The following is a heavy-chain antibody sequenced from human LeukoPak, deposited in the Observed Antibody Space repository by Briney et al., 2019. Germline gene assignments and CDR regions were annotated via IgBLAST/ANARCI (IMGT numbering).Heavy chain of an antibody. Sequence: SETLSLTCAVYGGSFSGYYWSWIRQPPRKGLEWIGEINHSGSTNYNPSLKSRVTISVDTSKNQFSLKLSSVTAADTAVYYCARGLRRYSSGWVSNWFDPWGQGTLVTVSS. J-gene: IGHJ5*02. CDR3: ARGLRRYSSGWVSNWFDP. V-gene: IGHV4-34*01. D-gene: IGHD6-19*01. CDR1: GGSFSGYY. CDR2: INHSGST.